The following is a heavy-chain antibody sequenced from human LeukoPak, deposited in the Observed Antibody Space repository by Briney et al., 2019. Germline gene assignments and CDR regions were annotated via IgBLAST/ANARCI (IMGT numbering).Heavy chain of an antibody. D-gene: IGHD6-13*01. CDR1: GYTFTGYY. CDR2: INPNSGGT. Sequence: ASVKVSCKASGYTFTGYYMHWVRQAPGQGLKWMGWINPNSGGTNYAQKFQGRITMTRDTSISTAYMELSRLRSDDTAVYYCARQYGAIAAASLWGQGTLVTVSS. V-gene: IGHV1-2*02. CDR3: ARQYGAIAAASL. J-gene: IGHJ4*02.